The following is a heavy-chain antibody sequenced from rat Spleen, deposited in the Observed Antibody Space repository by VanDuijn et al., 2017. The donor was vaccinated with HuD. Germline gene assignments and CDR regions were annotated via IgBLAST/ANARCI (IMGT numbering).Heavy chain of an antibody. D-gene: IGHD1-4*01. CDR1: GFIFSDYH. J-gene: IGHJ2*01. CDR3: ARLDYPGVTDLDY. Sequence: EVQLVESGGGLVEPGRSLKLSCAASGFIFSDYHLAWVRQAPTKGLEWVASITNTGGSTYYPDSVKGRFTISKNNAKNTLYLQMDSLRSEDTATYYCARLDYPGVTDLDYWGQGVMVTVSS. CDR2: ITNTGGST. V-gene: IGHV5-25*01.